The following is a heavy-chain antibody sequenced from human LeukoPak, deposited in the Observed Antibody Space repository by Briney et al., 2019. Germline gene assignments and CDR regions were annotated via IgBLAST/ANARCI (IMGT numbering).Heavy chain of an antibody. CDR1: GFTFSSYA. CDR2: ISGSGTDT. CDR3: ARESEGAVTIEY. V-gene: IGHV3-23*01. Sequence: PGGSLRLSCAASGFTFSSYAMSWVRQAPGKGLERVSGISGSGTDTYFADSVKGRFTISRDNSKNTLYLQMNSLRDEDTAVYFCARESEGAVTIEYWGQGTLVTVSS. J-gene: IGHJ4*02. D-gene: IGHD1-14*01.